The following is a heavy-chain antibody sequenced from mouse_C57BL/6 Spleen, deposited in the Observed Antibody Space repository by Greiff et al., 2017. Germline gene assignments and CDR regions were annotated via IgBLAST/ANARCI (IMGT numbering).Heavy chain of an antibody. V-gene: IGHV1-52*01. CDR3: ARYPSRGAMDY. J-gene: IGHJ4*01. Sequence: VQLQQPGAELVRPGSSVKLSCKASGYTFTSYWMHWVKQRPIQGLEWIGNIHPSDSETHYNQKFKDKATLTVDKSSSTASLQLSSLTSEDSAVYDCARYPSRGAMDYWGQGTSVTVSS. CDR1: GYTFTSYW. CDR2: IHPSDSET.